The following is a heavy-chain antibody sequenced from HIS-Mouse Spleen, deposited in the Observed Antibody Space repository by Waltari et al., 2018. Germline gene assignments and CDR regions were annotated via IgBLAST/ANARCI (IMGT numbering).Heavy chain of an antibody. D-gene: IGHD1-1*01. CDR2: ISYDGSNK. J-gene: IGHJ3*02. CDR1: SSYG. V-gene: IGHV3-30*18. CDR3: AKGGTGTTFAFDI. Sequence: SSYGMHWVRQAPGKGLEWVAVISYDGSNKYYADSVKGRFTISRDNSKNTLYLQMNSLRAEDTAVYYCAKGGTGTTFAFDIWGQGTMVTVSS.